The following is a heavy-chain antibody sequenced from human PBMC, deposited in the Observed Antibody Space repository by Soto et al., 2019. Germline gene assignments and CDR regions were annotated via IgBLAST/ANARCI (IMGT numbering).Heavy chain of an antibody. CDR3: ARGDIVATALLII. J-gene: IGHJ4*02. Sequence: PGESLKISCKGSGYSFTSYSISWVRQMPGKGLEWMGRIDPSDSYTNYSPSFQGHVTISADKSISTAYLQWSSLKASDTAMYYCARGDIVATALLIIWGQGTLVTVSS. CDR1: GYSFTSYS. V-gene: IGHV5-10-1*01. D-gene: IGHD5-12*01. CDR2: IDPSDSYT.